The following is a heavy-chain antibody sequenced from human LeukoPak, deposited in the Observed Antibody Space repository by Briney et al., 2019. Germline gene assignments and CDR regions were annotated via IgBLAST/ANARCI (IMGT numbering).Heavy chain of an antibody. Sequence: GGSLRLFCAASGFTFSSYWMSWVRQAPGKGLEWVANIKQDGSEKYYVDSVKGRFTISRDNAKNSLYLQMNSLRAEDTAVYYCARSVRDYSNYGLYSYPNYYYYYMDVWGKGTTVTVSS. CDR3: ARSVRDYSNYGLYSYPNYYYYYMDV. D-gene: IGHD4-11*01. CDR2: IKQDGSEK. CDR1: GFTFSSYW. V-gene: IGHV3-7*01. J-gene: IGHJ6*03.